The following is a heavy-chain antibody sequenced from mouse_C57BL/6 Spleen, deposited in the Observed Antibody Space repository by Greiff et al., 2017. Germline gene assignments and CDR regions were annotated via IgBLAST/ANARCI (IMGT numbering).Heavy chain of an antibody. CDR2: IAPNSGGT. Sequence: QVQLQQPGAELVKPGASVKLSCKASGYTFTSYWMPWVKQRPGRGLEWIGRIAPNSGGTKYNEKFKSKATLTVDKPSSTAYMQLSSLTSEDSAVYYCARGGHAWERPGFDYWGQGTTLTVSS. D-gene: IGHD4-1*01. J-gene: IGHJ2*01. CDR1: GYTFTSYW. V-gene: IGHV1-72*01. CDR3: ARGGHAWERPGFDY.